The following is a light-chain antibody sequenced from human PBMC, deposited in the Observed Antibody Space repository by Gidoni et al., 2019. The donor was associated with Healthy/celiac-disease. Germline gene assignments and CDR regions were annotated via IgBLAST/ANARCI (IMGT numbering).Light chain of an antibody. CDR2: AAS. CDR1: QGISSY. V-gene: IGKV1-8*01. Sequence: AIRMTQSPSSFSASTGDRVTITCRASQGISSYLAWYQQKPGKAPKLLIYAASTLQSGVPSRFICSGSGTDFTLTISCLQSEDFATYYCQQYYSYPLTFGGGTKVEIK. CDR3: QQYYSYPLT. J-gene: IGKJ4*01.